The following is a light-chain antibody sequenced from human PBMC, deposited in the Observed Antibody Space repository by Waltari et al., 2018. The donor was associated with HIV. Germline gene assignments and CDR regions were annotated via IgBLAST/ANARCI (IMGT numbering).Light chain of an antibody. CDR1: SPNIGNNY. CDR2: DSD. CDR3: GTWDSSLSAGV. Sequence: QSVSTQPPSVSAAPGQKVTISCSGSSPNIGNNYVSWYQQLPGTAPKLLIYDSDKRPSGIPDRFSGSKSGTSATLGITGLQTGDEADYYCGTWDSSLSAGVFGAGTKLTVL. V-gene: IGLV1-51*01. J-gene: IGLJ3*02.